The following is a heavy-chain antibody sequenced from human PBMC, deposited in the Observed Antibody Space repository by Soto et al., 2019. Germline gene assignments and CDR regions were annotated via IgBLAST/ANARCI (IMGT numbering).Heavy chain of an antibody. V-gene: IGHV1-8*01. CDR1: GYTFTSYD. D-gene: IGHD6-13*01. J-gene: IGHJ4*02. CDR3: AAGTSRSSADKPYYFDY. Sequence: GASVKVSCKASGYTFTSYDINWVRQATGQGLEWMGWMNPNSGNTGYAQKFQGRVTMTRNTSISTAYMELSSLRSEDTAVCYCAAGTSRSSADKPYYFDYWGQGTLVTVSS. CDR2: MNPNSGNT.